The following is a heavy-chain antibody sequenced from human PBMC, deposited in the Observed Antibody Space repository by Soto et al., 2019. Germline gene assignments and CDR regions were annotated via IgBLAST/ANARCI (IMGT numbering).Heavy chain of an antibody. J-gene: IGHJ5*01. V-gene: IGHV1-2*02. D-gene: IGHD3-22*01. CDR3: ARARTNYYNTSDYDFWGHGDSTLEGGVVFGNPTVRNISNPLQSPS. CDR2: INPNSGDT. CDR1: GYTFIGYY. Sequence: GASVKVSCKASGYTFIGYYMHWVRQAPGQGLEWMGWINPNSGDTNYAQKFQGRVTMTRDTSISTAYTELSRLRFDDTAVYYCARARTNYYNTSDYDFWGHGDSTLEGGVVFGNPTVRNISNPLQSPSWG.